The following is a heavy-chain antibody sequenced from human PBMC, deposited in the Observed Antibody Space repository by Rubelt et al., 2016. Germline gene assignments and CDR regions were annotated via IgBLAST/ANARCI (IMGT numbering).Heavy chain of an antibody. D-gene: IGHD3-16*01. CDR1: GGSISPFS. CDR2: MYYNGNT. CDR3: ARHQGDLFEIDY. V-gene: IGHV4-59*08. J-gene: IGHJ4*02. Sequence: VQLLQSGPGLVKPSETLSLTCTVSGGSISPFSWSWIRQPPGKGLEWLGYMYYNGNTNYNSSLRSRISISLDTSGNRFSLTLTSVTAADTAMYYCARHQGDLFEIDYWGQGTLVTVSP.